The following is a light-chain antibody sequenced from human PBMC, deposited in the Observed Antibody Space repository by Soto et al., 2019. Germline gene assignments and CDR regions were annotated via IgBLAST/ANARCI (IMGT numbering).Light chain of an antibody. CDR3: SSYAGSNNVV. CDR2: EDS. V-gene: IGLV2-14*02. J-gene: IGLJ2*01. CDR1: SSDVGSYNL. Sequence: QSALTQPASVSGSPGQSITISCTGTSSDVGSYNLVSWYQQHPDKAPKDLIYEDSKRPSGVPDRFSGSKSGNTASLTVSGLQAEDEADYYCSSYAGSNNVVFGGGTKLTVL.